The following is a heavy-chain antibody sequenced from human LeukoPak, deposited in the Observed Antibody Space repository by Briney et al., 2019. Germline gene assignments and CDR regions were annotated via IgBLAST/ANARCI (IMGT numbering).Heavy chain of an antibody. J-gene: IGHJ4*02. Sequence: ASVKVSCKVSGYTLTKLSIHWVRQAPGKGLEWMGGIDPEDGEAIYAQKFQGRVTMTKDTSTDTASMEVSSLRSEDTAIYHCATANFPSYFDYWGQGTLVTVSS. CDR2: IDPEDGEA. CDR1: GYTLTKLS. V-gene: IGHV1-24*01. D-gene: IGHD4/OR15-4a*01. CDR3: ATANFPSYFDY.